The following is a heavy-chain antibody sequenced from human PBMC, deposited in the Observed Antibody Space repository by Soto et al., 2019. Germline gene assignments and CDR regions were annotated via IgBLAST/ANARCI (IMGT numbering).Heavy chain of an antibody. CDR2: ISYDGSNK. V-gene: IGHV3-30-3*01. Sequence: GGSLRLSCAASGFTFSSYAMHWVRQAPGKGLEWVAVISYDGSNKYYADSVRGRFTISRDNSKNTLDLQMNSLRAEDTAVYYCARDAHSRGSGWDFWFAPWGQGTLVTVSA. CDR3: ARDAHSRGSGWDFWFAP. D-gene: IGHD6-19*01. J-gene: IGHJ5*02. CDR1: GFTFSSYA.